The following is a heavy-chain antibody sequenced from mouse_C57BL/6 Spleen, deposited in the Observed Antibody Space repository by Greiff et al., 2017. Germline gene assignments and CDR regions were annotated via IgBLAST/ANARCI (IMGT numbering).Heavy chain of an antibody. V-gene: IGHV1-42*01. J-gene: IGHJ2*01. D-gene: IGHD1-1*01. CDR3: ARGGTTVVAKDFDY. CDR1: GFSFTVYY. CDR2: INPSTGGT. Sequence: SGPELVTPGASVKISCTASGFSFTVYYMNWVKQSPEKSLEWIGEINPSTGGTTYNQKFQAKATLTLDKSSSTAYMQLKRLTSEDSADYYCARGGTTVVAKDFDYWGQGTTLPVSS.